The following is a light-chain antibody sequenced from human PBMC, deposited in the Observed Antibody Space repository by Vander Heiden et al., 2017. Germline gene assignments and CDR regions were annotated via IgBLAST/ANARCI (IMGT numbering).Light chain of an antibody. CDR2: EVS. CDR3: SSYAGRSNYVV. V-gene: IGLV2-8*01. CDR1: SSDVGAYNY. Sequence: QSALTQPPSASGSPGQSVTISYTGTSSDVGAYNYVSWYQQHPGKAPKVMIYEVSKRPSGVADRFSGSKSGNTASLTVSGLRADDEADYYCSSYAGRSNYVVFGGGTKLTVL. J-gene: IGLJ2*01.